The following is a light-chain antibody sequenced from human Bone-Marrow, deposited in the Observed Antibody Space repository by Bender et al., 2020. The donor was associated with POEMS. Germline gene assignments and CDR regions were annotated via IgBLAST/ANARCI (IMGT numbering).Light chain of an antibody. CDR2: GND. Sequence: QSVLTQPPSASGTPGQRATISCSGSSSNIGGNAVNWWQQLPGTSPKLLIYGNDQRPSGAPDRFSGSKWGTSASLAIRGLHSEDEADYFCSAWDGSLNGWVFGGGTELPVL. CDR1: SSNIGGNA. J-gene: IGLJ3*02. V-gene: IGLV1-44*01. CDR3: SAWDGSLNGWV.